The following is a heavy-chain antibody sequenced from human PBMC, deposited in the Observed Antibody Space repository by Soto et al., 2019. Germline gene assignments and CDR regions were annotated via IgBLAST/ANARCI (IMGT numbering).Heavy chain of an antibody. CDR1: GGSISSSNW. CDR3: ARGRTYYYDSSGYYWDY. D-gene: IGHD3-22*01. J-gene: IGHJ4*02. Sequence: QVQLQESGPGLVKPSGTLSLTCAVSGGSISSSNWWSWVRQPPGKGLEWIGEIYHSGSTNYNPSLKSRVTISVDKSKNQYSLKLSSVTAADTAVYYCARGRTYYYDSSGYYWDYWGQGTLVTVSS. CDR2: IYHSGST. V-gene: IGHV4-4*02.